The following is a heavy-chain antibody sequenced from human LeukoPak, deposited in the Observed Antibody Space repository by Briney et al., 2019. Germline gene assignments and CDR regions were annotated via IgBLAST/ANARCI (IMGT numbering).Heavy chain of an antibody. CDR1: GYSISSGTYY. CDR3: ARSTGYCSGTSCYPNAFDI. D-gene: IGHD2-2*01. CDR2: ISTSGST. Sequence: SQTLSLTCTVSGYSISSGTYYWTWIRQPAGKGLEWIGRISTSGSTNYNPSLKSRVTISLDTSKNQFSLKLSSVTAADTAVFYCARSTGYCSGTSCYPNAFDIWGQGTMVTVSS. J-gene: IGHJ3*02. V-gene: IGHV4-61*02.